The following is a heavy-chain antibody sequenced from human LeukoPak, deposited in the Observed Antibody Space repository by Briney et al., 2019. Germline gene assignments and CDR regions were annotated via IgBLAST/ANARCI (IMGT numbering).Heavy chain of an antibody. D-gene: IGHD2-2*03. CDR1: GDTFSNYA. CDR3: ATLGIVVAPGAPVGAEWYFDL. V-gene: IGHV1-69*13. J-gene: IGHJ2*01. Sequence: ASVKVSCKASGDTFSNYAISWVRQAPGQGLEWMGGIIPIFGTANYGQKFQGRVTITADESTSTAYMELSSLRSEDTAVYYCATLGIVVAPGAPVGAEWYFDLWGRGTLVTVSS. CDR2: IIPIFGTA.